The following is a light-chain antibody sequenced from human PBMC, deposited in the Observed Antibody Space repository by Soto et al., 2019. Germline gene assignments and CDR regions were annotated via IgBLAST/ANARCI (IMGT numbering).Light chain of an antibody. Sequence: DIQMTQSPASVSASVGDRVTITCRASHGISSWLGWYQQKPGKAPKLLIYAASSLQSGVPSRFSGSGSGTTFTLTISSLQTEDFATSYCQQANSFPFTFGGGTKVEIK. CDR2: AAS. V-gene: IGKV1D-12*01. CDR1: HGISSW. CDR3: QQANSFPFT. J-gene: IGKJ4*01.